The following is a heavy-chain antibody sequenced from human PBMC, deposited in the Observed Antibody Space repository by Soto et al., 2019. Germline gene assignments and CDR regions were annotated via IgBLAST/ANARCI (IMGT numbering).Heavy chain of an antibody. J-gene: IGHJ4*02. CDR2: ISGYNGNT. Sequence: QVQLVQSGAEVKKPGASVKVSCKASGYTFTIYGISWVRQAPGQGLEWMGWISGYNGNTDYAQNLQDRVTLTTDASTSSGYMELRRLRSDDTAVYYCARVDYYDSSGYYGYWGQGTLITVSS. CDR1: GYTFTIYG. CDR3: ARVDYYDSSGYYGY. V-gene: IGHV1-18*04. D-gene: IGHD3-22*01.